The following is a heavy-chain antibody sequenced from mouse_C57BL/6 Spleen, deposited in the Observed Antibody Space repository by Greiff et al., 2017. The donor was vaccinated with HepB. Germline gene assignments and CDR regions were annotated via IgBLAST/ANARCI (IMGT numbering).Heavy chain of an antibody. V-gene: IGHV1-22*01. D-gene: IGHD1-1*01. Sequence: VQLKESGPELVKPGASVKMSCKASGYTFTDYNMHWVKQSHGKSLEWIGYINPNNGGTSYNQKFKGKATLTVNKSSSTAYMELRSLTSEDSAVYYCARFGSSYRYYFDYWGQGTTLTVSS. CDR3: ARFGSSYRYYFDY. J-gene: IGHJ2*01. CDR1: GYTFTDYN. CDR2: INPNNGGT.